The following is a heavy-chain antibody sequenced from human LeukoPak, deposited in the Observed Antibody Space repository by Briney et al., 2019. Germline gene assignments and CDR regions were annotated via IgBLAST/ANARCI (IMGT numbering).Heavy chain of an antibody. D-gene: IGHD3-16*01. CDR1: GFTFSNYW. CDR3: ARGRRDSEYVGGLGY. J-gene: IGHJ4*02. V-gene: IGHV3-7*03. CDR2: IKEDGSVK. Sequence: GGSLRLSCEASGFTFSNYWMSWVREAPGKGLEWLANIKEDGSVKYYVDSVKGRFTISRDNAKNLLFLQMNSLRAEDTAVYSCARGRRDSEYVGGLGYWGQGILVTVSS.